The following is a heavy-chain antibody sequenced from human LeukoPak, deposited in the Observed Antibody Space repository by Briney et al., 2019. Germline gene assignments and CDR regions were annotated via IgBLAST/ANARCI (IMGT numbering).Heavy chain of an antibody. CDR2: INHSGST. CDR3: ARPIEAYSSSWFFDY. J-gene: IGHJ4*02. D-gene: IGHD6-13*01. CDR1: GGSFSGYY. Sequence: PSETLSLTCAVYGGSFSGYYWSWIRQPPGKGLEWIGEINHSGSTNYNPSLKSRVTISVDTSKNQFSLRLSSVTAADTAVYYCARPIEAYSSSWFFDYWGQGTLVTVSS. V-gene: IGHV4-34*01.